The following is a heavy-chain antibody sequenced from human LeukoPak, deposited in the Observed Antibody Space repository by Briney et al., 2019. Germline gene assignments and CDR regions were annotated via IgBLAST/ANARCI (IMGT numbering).Heavy chain of an antibody. J-gene: IGHJ6*02. V-gene: IGHV1-46*01. CDR3: ARDLAAAGPHTYYYGMDV. CDR2: INPSGGST. Sequence: ASVKVSCKASGYTFTSYYMHWVRQAPGQGLEWMGIINPSGGSTSYAQKFQGRVTMTRDTSTSTVHMELSSLRSEGTAVYYCARDLAAAGPHTYYYGMDVWGQGTTVTVSS. CDR1: GYTFTSYY. D-gene: IGHD6-13*01.